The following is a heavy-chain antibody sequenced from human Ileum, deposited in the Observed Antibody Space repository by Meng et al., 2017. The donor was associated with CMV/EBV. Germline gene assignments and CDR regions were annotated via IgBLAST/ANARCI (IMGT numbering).Heavy chain of an antibody. CDR3: ARALSTSRTSPMGY. V-gene: IGHV3-7*01. CDR1: GFTFTSNW. Sequence: ASGFTFTSNWMNWVRQAPGKGLEWVANIKQDGSENYYVDSVKGRFTISRDNAKNSLYLQMDSLRAEDTAVYYCARALSTSRTSPMGYWGQGTLVTVSS. CDR2: IKQDGSEN. D-gene: IGHD2-2*01. J-gene: IGHJ4*02.